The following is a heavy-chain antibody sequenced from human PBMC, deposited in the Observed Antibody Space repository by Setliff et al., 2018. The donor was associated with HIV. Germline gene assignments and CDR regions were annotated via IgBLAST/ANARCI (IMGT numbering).Heavy chain of an antibody. Sequence: GASVKVSCKAAGHSFTDSLIHWVRQAPGQGLEWMGWTNPNTGATRFAQKFQGRVTMTTNTSITTAYMELSRLRSDDTAVYYCARVGGTYSYDTDGFFSFYFEIWGRGTLVTVSS. D-gene: IGHD3-22*01. J-gene: IGHJ4*02. CDR2: TNPNTGAT. CDR3: ARVGGTYSYDTDGFFSFYFEI. V-gene: IGHV1-2*02. CDR1: GHSFTDSL.